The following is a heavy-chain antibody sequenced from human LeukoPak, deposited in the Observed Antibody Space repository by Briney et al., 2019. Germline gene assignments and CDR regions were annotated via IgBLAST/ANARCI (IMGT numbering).Heavy chain of an antibody. Sequence: GSLRLSCAASGFTFDNYAMNWVRQAPGKGLEWIGEINHSGSTNYNPSLKSRVTISVDTSKNQFSLRLSSVTAADAAVYYCARVPSTLRRHEKQWLVINYYYYYMDVWGKGTTVTVSS. V-gene: IGHV4-34*01. CDR3: ARVPSTLRRHEKQWLVINYYYYYMDV. CDR2: INHSGST. D-gene: IGHD6-19*01. J-gene: IGHJ6*03. CDR1: GFTFDNYA.